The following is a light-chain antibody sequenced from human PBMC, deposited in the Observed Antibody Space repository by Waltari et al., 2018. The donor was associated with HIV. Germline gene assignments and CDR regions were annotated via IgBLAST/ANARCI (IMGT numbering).Light chain of an antibody. Sequence: QSALTQPASVSGSPGQSITIHCTDTNSDVGGFNFVFWFQHHPGKAPKVMIYEVRNRPSGVSNRFSGSKSGNTAALTISGLQAEDEADYYCSSYTSSSTLVFGGGTKLTVL. CDR1: NSDVGGFNF. CDR2: EVR. CDR3: SSYTSSSTLV. J-gene: IGLJ2*01. V-gene: IGLV2-14*01.